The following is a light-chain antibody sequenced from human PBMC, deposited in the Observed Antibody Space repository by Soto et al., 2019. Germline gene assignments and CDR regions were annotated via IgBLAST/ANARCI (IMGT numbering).Light chain of an antibody. J-gene: IGKJ5*01. CDR2: AAS. CDR3: QQLNSFPIT. CDR1: QDIRSY. Sequence: EIQLTQAPSFLSASAGDTVTIPCRASQDIRSYLAWYQQKAGRAPKLLIYAASTLQSEVPSRFSGSGSGTEFTLTISSLQPEDFATYYCQQLNSFPITFGQGTRLEI. V-gene: IGKV1-9*01.